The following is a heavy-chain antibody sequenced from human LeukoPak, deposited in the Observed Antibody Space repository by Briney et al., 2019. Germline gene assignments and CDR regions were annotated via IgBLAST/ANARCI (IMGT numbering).Heavy chain of an antibody. CDR1: GGTFRRND. CDR2: FIPNLSIA. D-gene: IGHD5-12*01. J-gene: IGHJ4*02. CDR3: ASSYSGYHY. Sequence: SVKASCKAFGGTFRRNDLTWVRQAPGQGLEWMGGFIPNLSIAHYAQKFKARVTITADESTTTVYMELRSLRSEDTAVYYCASSYSGYHYWGQGTLVTVSS. V-gene: IGHV1-69*10.